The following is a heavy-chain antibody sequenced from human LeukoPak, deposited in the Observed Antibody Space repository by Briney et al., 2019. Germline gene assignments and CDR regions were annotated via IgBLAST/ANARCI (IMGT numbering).Heavy chain of an antibody. Sequence: GGSLRLSCAASGFTFSSYAMHWVRQAPGKGLEWVAVISYDGSNKYYADSVKGRFTISRDNSKNTLYLQMNSLRAEDTAVYYCARSQWLETSYFDYWGQGTLVTVSS. CDR3: ARSQWLETSYFDY. D-gene: IGHD6-19*01. CDR1: GFTFSSYA. J-gene: IGHJ4*02. CDR2: ISYDGSNK. V-gene: IGHV3-30-3*01.